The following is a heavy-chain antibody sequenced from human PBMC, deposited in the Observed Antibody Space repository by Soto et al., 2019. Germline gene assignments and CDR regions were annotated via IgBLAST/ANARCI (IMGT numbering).Heavy chain of an antibody. CDR2: ISGSGGST. CDR1: GFTFSSYA. Sequence: LRLSCAASGFTFSSYAMSWVRQAPGKGLEWVSAISGSGGSTYYADSVKGRFTISRDNSKNTLYLQMNSLRAEDTAVYYCAKPPYDILTAKTQPNQVDYWGQGTLVTVSS. J-gene: IGHJ4*02. CDR3: AKPPYDILTAKTQPNQVDY. V-gene: IGHV3-23*01. D-gene: IGHD3-9*01.